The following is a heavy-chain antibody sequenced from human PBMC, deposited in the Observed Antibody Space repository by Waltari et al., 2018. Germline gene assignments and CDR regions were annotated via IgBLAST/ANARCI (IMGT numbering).Heavy chain of an antibody. CDR3: ATPMTTVTTPVL. Sequence: QLQLQESGPGLVKPSESLSLTCTVSGDSVGSRSHYWAWIRQPPGKGLEWVGSFYSRGGTFYNPSLKSRATMSIDTSKNQFSLKLTSVTAEDTAVYYCATPMTTVTTPVLWGPGTLVTVSS. CDR2: FYSRGGT. V-gene: IGHV4-39*01. CDR1: GDSVGSRSHY. D-gene: IGHD4-17*01. J-gene: IGHJ4*02.